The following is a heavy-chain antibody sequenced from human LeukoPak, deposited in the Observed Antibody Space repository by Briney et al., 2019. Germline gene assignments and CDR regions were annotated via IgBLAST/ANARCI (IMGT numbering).Heavy chain of an antibody. Sequence: PGGSLRLSCAASGFTVSSNYMSWVRQAPGKGLVWVSRINSDGITTSYADSVKGRFTISRDNAKNTLYLQMNSLRAEDTAVYYCARDMVAGGPDYWGQGTLVTVSS. D-gene: IGHD6-19*01. CDR3: ARDMVAGGPDY. CDR2: INSDGITT. CDR1: GFTVSSNY. J-gene: IGHJ4*02. V-gene: IGHV3-74*01.